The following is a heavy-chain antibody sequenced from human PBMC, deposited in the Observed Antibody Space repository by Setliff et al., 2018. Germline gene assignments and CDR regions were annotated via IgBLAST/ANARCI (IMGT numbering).Heavy chain of an antibody. D-gene: IGHD2-15*01. V-gene: IGHV4-59*01. J-gene: IGHJ5*02. CDR3: ARVDEEYCSGGTCYDWFDP. CDR2: ISRSGTT. CDR1: GGSISRSY. Sequence: SETLSLTCSVSGGSISRSYWTWIRQAPGKGVEWIGYISRSGTTNYNPSLKSRLSMSVDTSKNEFSLKLRFVTAADTAVYYCARVDEEYCSGGTCYDWFDPWGPGTLVTVSS.